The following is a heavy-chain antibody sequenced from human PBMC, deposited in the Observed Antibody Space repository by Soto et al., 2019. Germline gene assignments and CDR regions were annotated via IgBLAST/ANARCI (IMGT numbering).Heavy chain of an antibody. Sequence: QVQLVESGGGVVQPGRSLRLSCAASGFTFSSYDMHWVRQAPGKGLEWVAVISYDGSNKYYAASVKGRFTISRDNSKNTLYLRMNSRRAEDTAVYYCAEEACVSRGYYAPCYFDYWGQGTLVTVPS. CDR2: ISYDGSNK. CDR3: AEEACVSRGYYAPCYFDY. D-gene: IGHD3-22*01. J-gene: IGHJ4*02. CDR1: GFTFSSYD. V-gene: IGHV3-30*18.